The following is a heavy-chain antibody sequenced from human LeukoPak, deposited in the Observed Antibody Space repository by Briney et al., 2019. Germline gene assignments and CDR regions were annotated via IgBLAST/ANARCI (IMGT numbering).Heavy chain of an antibody. D-gene: IGHD1-26*01. CDR2: IYTSGST. V-gene: IGHV4-61*02. J-gene: IGHJ4*02. Sequence: SETLSLTCTVSGGSISSGSYYWSWIRQPAGKGLEWIGRIYTSGSTNYNPSLKSRVTISVDTSKNQFSLKLSSVTAADTAVYYCARSNRYSGSYYDYWGQGTLVTVSS. CDR3: ARSNRYSGSYYDY. CDR1: GGSISSGSYY.